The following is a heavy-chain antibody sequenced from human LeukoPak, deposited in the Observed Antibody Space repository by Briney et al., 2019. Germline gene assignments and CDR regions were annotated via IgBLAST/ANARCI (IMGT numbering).Heavy chain of an antibody. D-gene: IGHD1-1*01. V-gene: IGHV4-59*12. CDR3: SGERAGTTIDY. CDR1: GGSIRSYY. Sequence: SETLSLTCTVSGGSIRSYYWSWIRQPPGKGLEWIAYIYYSGGTYHNPSLKSRVTISVDTSKNKFSLKLSSVTAADTAVYFCSGERAGTTIDYWGQGTLVTVSS. J-gene: IGHJ4*02. CDR2: IYYSGGT.